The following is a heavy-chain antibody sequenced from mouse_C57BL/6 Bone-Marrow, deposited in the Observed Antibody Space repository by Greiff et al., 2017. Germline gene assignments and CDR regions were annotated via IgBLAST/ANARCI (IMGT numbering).Heavy chain of an antibody. CDR2: IDPSDSYT. D-gene: IGHD2-14*01. V-gene: IGHV1-69*01. CDR3: ARAGYDGAVFAY. J-gene: IGHJ3*01. Sequence: QVQLQQSGAELVMPGASVKLSCKASGYTFTSYWMHWVKQRPGQGLEWIGEIDPSDSYTNYNQKFKGKSTLTVDKSSSTAYMQLSSLTSEDAAVYYCARAGYDGAVFAYWGQGTLVTVSA. CDR1: GYTFTSYW.